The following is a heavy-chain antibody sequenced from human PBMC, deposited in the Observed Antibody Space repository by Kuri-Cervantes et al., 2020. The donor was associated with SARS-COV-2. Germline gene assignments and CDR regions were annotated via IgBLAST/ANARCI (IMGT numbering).Heavy chain of an antibody. CDR1: GFNFSTTD. Sequence: GGSLRLSCAASGFNFSTTDMHWVRQAPGKGLEWVTFISSDGKNKKCMASGKGRFTISRDSSQNTLHLQMKSLRDEDTAIYYCAKDRAGVHDFWGQGTLVTVSS. D-gene: IGHD2-21*01. CDR2: ISSDGKNK. V-gene: IGHV3-30*18. J-gene: IGHJ4*02. CDR3: AKDRAGVHDF.